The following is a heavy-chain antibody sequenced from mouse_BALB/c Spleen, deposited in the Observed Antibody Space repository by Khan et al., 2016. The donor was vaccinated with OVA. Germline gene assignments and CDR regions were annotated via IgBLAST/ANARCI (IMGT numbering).Heavy chain of an antibody. CDR2: INPNNGGT. CDR1: GYTFSSYY. V-gene: IGHV1S81*02. D-gene: IGHD2-2*01. CDR3: TRSGYGSFAY. J-gene: IGHJ3*01. Sequence: QVQLKQSGAELVKPGASVKLSCKASGYTFSSYYMYWVKQRPGQGLEWIGEINPNNGGTNFNEKFKSKAALTVDKSSTTADMQRSSLTSEDSAVYYCTRSGYGSFAYWGQGTLVTVST.